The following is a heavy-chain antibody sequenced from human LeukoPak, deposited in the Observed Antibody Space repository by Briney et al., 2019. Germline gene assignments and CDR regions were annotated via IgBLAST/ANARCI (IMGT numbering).Heavy chain of an antibody. Sequence: PGESLKISCKGSGYSFTTYWISWVRQMPGKGLEWMGRIDPSDSYTKYSLSFQGLVTLSADKSISTAYLQWSSLVASDTAMYYCARLNYYGSGSYSHDYWGQGTLVTVSS. J-gene: IGHJ4*02. CDR1: GYSFTTYW. V-gene: IGHV5-10-1*01. D-gene: IGHD3-10*01. CDR2: IDPSDSYT. CDR3: ARLNYYGSGSYSHDY.